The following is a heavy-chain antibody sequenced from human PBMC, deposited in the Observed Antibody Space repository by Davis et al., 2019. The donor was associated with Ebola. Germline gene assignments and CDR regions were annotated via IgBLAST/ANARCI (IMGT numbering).Heavy chain of an antibody. CDR3: ARQWTGDGYFDY. D-gene: IGHD5-24*01. CDR2: IYPGDSDT. Sequence: GESLKISCQGSGYSFSAYWIAWVRQLPGKGLEWMGIIYPGDSDTRYSPSFQGQVTISADKSIDSAYLHLDNLKSSDSGTYFCARQWTGDGYFDYWGQGTPVTVSS. J-gene: IGHJ4*02. CDR1: GYSFSAYW. V-gene: IGHV5-51*01.